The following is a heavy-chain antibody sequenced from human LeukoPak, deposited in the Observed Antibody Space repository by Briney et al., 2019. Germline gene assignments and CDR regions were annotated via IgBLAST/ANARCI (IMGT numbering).Heavy chain of an antibody. D-gene: IGHD3-22*01. Sequence: GRSLRLSCAASGFTFSSYSMNWVRQAPGKGLEWVSSISSSSSYIYYADSVKGRFTISRDNAKNSLYLQMNSLRAEDTAVYYCARDPYYYDSSGYFNYWGQGTLVTVSS. V-gene: IGHV3-21*01. CDR3: ARDPYYYDSSGYFNY. CDR2: ISSSSSYI. J-gene: IGHJ4*02. CDR1: GFTFSSYS.